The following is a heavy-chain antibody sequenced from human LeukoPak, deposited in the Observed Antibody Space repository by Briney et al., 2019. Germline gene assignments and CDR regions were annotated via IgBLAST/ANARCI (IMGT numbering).Heavy chain of an antibody. J-gene: IGHJ6*02. V-gene: IGHV1-69*04. CDR1: GGTFSSYA. Sequence: ASVKVSCKASGGTFSSYAISWVRQAPGQGLEWMGRIIPILGIANYAQKFQGRVTITADKSTSTAYMELSSLRSEDTAVYYCARTNAGYCSSTSCYGVDYYYYGMDVWGQGTSVTVSS. D-gene: IGHD2-2*01. CDR2: IIPILGIA. CDR3: ARTNAGYCSSTSCYGVDYYYYGMDV.